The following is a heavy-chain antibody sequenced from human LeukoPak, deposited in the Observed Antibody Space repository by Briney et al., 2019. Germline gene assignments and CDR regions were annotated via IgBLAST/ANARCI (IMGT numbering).Heavy chain of an antibody. CDR3: AREADAVYYYYYGMDV. CDR2: IYSGGST. V-gene: IGHV3-66*01. J-gene: IGHJ6*02. Sequence: GGSLRLSCAASGFTVSSNYMSWVRQAPGKGLEWVSVIYSGGSTYYADSVKGRFTISRDNSKNPLYLQMNSLRAEDTAVYYCAREADAVYYYYYGMDVWGQGTTVTVSS. CDR1: GFTVSSNY.